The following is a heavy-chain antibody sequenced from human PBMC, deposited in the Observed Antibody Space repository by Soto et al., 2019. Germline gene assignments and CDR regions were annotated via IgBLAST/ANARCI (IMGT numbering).Heavy chain of an antibody. J-gene: IGHJ6*02. CDR1: GGSISSGGYY. CDR2: IYYSGST. V-gene: IGHV4-31*03. Sequence: SETRSLTCTVSGGSISSGGYYWSWIRQHPGKGLEWIGYIYYSGSTYYNPSLKSRVTISVDTSKNQFSLKLSSVTAADTAVYYCARYRKAGGRYYGMDVWGQGTTVTVSS. CDR3: ARYRKAGGRYYGMDV. D-gene: IGHD1-26*01.